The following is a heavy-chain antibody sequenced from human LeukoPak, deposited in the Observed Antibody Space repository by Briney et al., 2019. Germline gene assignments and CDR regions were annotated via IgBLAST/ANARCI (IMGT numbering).Heavy chain of an antibody. CDR3: ARGEWEPPTYYFDN. CDR2: INHSGST. V-gene: IGHV4-34*01. D-gene: IGHD1-26*01. J-gene: IGHJ4*02. CDR1: GGSFSGYY. Sequence: SETLSLTCAVYGGSFSGYYWSWIRQPPGKGLEWIGEINHSGSTNYNPSLKSRVTISVDTSKNQFSLKLSSVTAADTAVYYCARGEWEPPTYYFDNWGQGTLVTVSS.